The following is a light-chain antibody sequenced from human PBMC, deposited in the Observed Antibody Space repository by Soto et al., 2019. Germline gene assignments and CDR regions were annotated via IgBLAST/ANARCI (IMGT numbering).Light chain of an antibody. J-gene: IGLJ2*01. CDR1: SSNIGSKY. V-gene: IGLV1-51*01. CDR2: EDN. CDR3: VSWDTSLSGKV. Sequence: QSVLTQPPSVSAAPGQTVTISCSGSSSNIGSKYVSWYQHLPGTAPKLLIYEDNKRPSGVPDRISGSKSGTSATLGITGLQTGDEADFYCVSWDTSLSGKVFGGGTKLTVL.